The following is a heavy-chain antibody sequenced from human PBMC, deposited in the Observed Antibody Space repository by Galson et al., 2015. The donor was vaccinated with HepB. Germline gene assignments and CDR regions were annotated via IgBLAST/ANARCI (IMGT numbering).Heavy chain of an antibody. V-gene: IGHV1-46*04. D-gene: IGHD6-13*01. CDR1: GYTFTSYY. CDR3: ARPTIIAAAGGAFGD. CDR2: INPSGGST. J-gene: IGHJ4*02. Sequence: SVKVSCKASGYTFTSYYMHWVRQAPGQGLEWMGIINPSGGSTSYAQKLQGRVTMTRDTSTSTVYMELSSLRSEDTAVYYCARPTIIAAAGGAFGDWGQGTLVTVSS.